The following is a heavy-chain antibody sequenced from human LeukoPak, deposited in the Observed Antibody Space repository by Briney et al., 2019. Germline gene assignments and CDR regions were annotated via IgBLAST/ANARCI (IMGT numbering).Heavy chain of an antibody. J-gene: IGHJ4*02. Sequence: SETLSLTCTVFGGSISSYYWSWIRQPPGKGLEWIGYIYYSGSTNYNPSLKSRVTISLDTSKNQFSVRLSSVSAADTAVYYCARERTLSGSFFDYWGQGTLVTVSS. CDR2: IYYSGST. V-gene: IGHV4-59*12. CDR3: ARERTLSGSFFDY. D-gene: IGHD1-26*01. CDR1: GGSISSYY.